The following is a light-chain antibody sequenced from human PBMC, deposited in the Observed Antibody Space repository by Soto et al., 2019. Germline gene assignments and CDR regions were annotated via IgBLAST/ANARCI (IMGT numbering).Light chain of an antibody. CDR1: LNINKW. CDR3: QQYNSYSRT. J-gene: IGKJ5*01. CDR2: DAS. V-gene: IGKV1-5*01. Sequence: DIQVTQSPSTLSASVGDRVTITCRASLNINKWLAWYQHKPGKAPKVLIYDASSLESGVPSRFSGSGSGTEFTLTISSLQPDDFATYYCQQYNSYSRTFGQGTRLEI.